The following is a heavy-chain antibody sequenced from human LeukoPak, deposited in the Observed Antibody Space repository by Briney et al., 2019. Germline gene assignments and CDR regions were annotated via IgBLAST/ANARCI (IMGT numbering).Heavy chain of an antibody. V-gene: IGHV4-39*07. CDR3: AKSNGYGLMDI. Sequence: SETLSLTCTVSGGSIRSSSYYWGWVRLPPGKALEWIGNIFYKGGTYYTPSLKSRVTISLDTSRNQFSLKLNSVTAADTAAYYCAKSNGYGLMDIWGQGTMVTVSS. CDR2: IFYKGGT. CDR1: GGSIRSSSYY. D-gene: IGHD3-22*01. J-gene: IGHJ3*02.